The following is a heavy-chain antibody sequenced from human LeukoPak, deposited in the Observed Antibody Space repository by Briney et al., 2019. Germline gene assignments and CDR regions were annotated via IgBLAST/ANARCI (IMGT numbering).Heavy chain of an antibody. J-gene: IGHJ4*02. Sequence: GGSLRLSCVASGFTFSSYWMSWVRQAPGRGLEWVANIKEDGGEENYVDSVKGRFTISRDNAKKSLYLQMNSLRAEDTALYYCATMIFGGGSDYWGQGTLVTVSS. V-gene: IGHV3-7*01. CDR2: IKEDGGEE. CDR3: ATMIFGGGSDY. D-gene: IGHD3/OR15-3a*01. CDR1: GFTFSSYW.